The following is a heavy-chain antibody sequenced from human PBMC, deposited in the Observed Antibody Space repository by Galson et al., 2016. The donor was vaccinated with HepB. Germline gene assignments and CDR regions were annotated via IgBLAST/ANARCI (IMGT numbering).Heavy chain of an antibody. V-gene: IGHV3-11*01. J-gene: IGHJ6*02. CDR2: ISTSGDII. CDR3: GRDGEFDYYYGTDV. Sequence: SLRLSCAASGFSFSDYYMTWIRQAPGKGLEYISYISTSGDIIYYADSVKGRFTVSRDNAKNSLYLRMNSLRAEDTAVYYCGRDGEFDYYYGTDVWGQGTTVTVSS. CDR1: GFSFSDYY.